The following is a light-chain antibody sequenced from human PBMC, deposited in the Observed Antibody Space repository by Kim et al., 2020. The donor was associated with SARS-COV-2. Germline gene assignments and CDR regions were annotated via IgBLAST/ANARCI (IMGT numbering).Light chain of an antibody. J-gene: IGLJ2*01. CDR2: GNN. V-gene: IGLV1-44*01. CDR1: SSNI. Sequence: QSVLTQPPSASGTPGQRVSISCSGSSSNINWYQQLPGSAPKLLIYGNNRRPSGVPDRFSASKSGTSASLVISGLQSEDEGDYHCAAWDDSLYGPIFGGGTKLTVL. CDR3: AAWDDSLYGPI.